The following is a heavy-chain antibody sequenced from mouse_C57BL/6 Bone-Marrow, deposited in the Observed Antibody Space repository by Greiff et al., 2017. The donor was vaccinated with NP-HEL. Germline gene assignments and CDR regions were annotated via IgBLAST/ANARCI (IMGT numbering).Heavy chain of an antibody. CDR1: GFTFSDYG. Sequence: EVMLVESGGGLVKPGGSLKLSCAASGFTFSDYGMHWVRQAPEKGLEWVAYISSGSSTIYYADTVKGRFTISRDNAKNTLFLQMTSLRSEDTAMYYCARGELGRGNYWGQGTTLTVSS. CDR2: ISSGSSTI. V-gene: IGHV5-17*01. D-gene: IGHD4-1*01. CDR3: ARGELGRGNY. J-gene: IGHJ2*01.